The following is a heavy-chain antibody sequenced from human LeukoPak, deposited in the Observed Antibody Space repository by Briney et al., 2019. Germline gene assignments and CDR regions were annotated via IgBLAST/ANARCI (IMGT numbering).Heavy chain of an antibody. J-gene: IGHJ4*02. D-gene: IGHD2-2*01. Sequence: GASVKVSCKASGGTFSSYAISWVRQAPGQGLEWMGGIIPIFGTANYAQKFQGRGTITADESTSTAYMELSSLRSEDTAVYYCATYNLAYCSSTSCLLGFDYWGQGTLVTVSS. CDR2: IIPIFGTA. V-gene: IGHV1-69*13. CDR3: ATYNLAYCSSTSCLLGFDY. CDR1: GGTFSSYA.